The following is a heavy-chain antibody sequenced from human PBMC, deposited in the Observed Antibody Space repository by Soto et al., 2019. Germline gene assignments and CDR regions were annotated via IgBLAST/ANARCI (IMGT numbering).Heavy chain of an antibody. V-gene: IGHV1-46*01. Sequence: GASVKVSCKASGYTFTSYYMHWVRQAPGQGLEWMGIINPSGGSTSYAQKFQGRVTMTRDTSTSTVYMELSSLRSEDMAVYYCARDGPRYYDSSGYYPYWGQGTLVTVSS. CDR1: GYTFTSYY. CDR2: INPSGGST. D-gene: IGHD3-22*01. CDR3: ARDGPRYYDSSGYYPY. J-gene: IGHJ4*02.